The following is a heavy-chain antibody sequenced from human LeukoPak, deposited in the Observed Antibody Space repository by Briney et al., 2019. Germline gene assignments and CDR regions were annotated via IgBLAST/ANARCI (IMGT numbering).Heavy chain of an antibody. CDR3: ARSIAAAGPFDY. CDR1: GFTFSSYA. J-gene: IGHJ4*02. V-gene: IGHV3-30*04. Sequence: GGSLRLSCAASGFTFSSYAMHWVRQAPGKGLEWVAVISYDGSNKYYADSVKGRFTISRDNSKNTLYLQMNSLRAEDTAVYYCARSIAAAGPFDYWGQGTLVTVYS. CDR2: ISYDGSNK. D-gene: IGHD6-13*01.